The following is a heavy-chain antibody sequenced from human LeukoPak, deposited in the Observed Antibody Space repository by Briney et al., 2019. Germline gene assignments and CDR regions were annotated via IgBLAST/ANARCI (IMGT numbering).Heavy chain of an antibody. D-gene: IGHD3-22*01. CDR1: GGAISNHY. CDR2: IYYSGIT. Sequence: SETLSLTCTVSGGAISNHYWSWIRQPPGKGLEWIGYIYYSGITTYNPFFKSRVTISVDTSKNQFSLKLSSVTAADTAVYYCATDSWSRDAFDIWGQGTMVTVSS. J-gene: IGHJ3*02. V-gene: IGHV4-59*11. CDR3: ATDSWSRDAFDI.